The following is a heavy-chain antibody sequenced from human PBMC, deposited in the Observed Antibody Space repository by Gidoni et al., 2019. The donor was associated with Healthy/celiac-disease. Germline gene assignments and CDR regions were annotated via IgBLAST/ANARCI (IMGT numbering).Heavy chain of an antibody. CDR1: VFTFSSYS. CDR3: ARDLRLRYFDWLWDAFDI. D-gene: IGHD3-9*01. Sequence: EVQLVESGGGLVKPGGSLRLSCASSVFTFSSYSMNWVRQAPGKGLEWVSSISSSSTYIYYADSVKGRFTISRDNAKNSLYLQMNSLRAEDTAVYYCARDLRLRYFDWLWDAFDIWGQGTMVTVSS. CDR2: ISSSSTYI. J-gene: IGHJ3*02. V-gene: IGHV3-21*01.